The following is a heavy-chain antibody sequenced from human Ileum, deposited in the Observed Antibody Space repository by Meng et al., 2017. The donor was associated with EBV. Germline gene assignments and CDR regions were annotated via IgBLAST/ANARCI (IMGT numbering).Heavy chain of an antibody. CDR2: IYSSGDT. Sequence: QLHESGPGRVHPSETLSLTCTVSGASISTYYWSWLRQSPGKGPELIGDIYSSGDTNYNPSLKSRVTISIDTSKNQFSLMLNSVTAADTAVYYCARGSSYSSGWYPDLWGQGTLVTVSS. CDR3: ARGSSYSSGWYPDL. D-gene: IGHD6-19*01. CDR1: GASISTYY. J-gene: IGHJ5*02. V-gene: IGHV4-59*01.